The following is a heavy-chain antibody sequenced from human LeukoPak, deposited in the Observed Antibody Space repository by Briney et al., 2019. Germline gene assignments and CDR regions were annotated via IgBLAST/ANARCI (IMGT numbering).Heavy chain of an antibody. J-gene: IGHJ3*02. D-gene: IGHD3-22*01. CDR1: GFTFSSYA. CDR2: ISGSGGST. CDR3: AKGYYYDSSGYYSTIDAFDI. V-gene: IGHV3-23*01. Sequence: GGSLRLSCAASGFTFSSYAMSRVRQAPGKGLEWVSAISGSGGSTYYADSVKGRFTISRDNSKNTLYLQMNSLRAEDTAVYYCAKGYYYDSSGYYSTIDAFDIWGQGTMVTVSS.